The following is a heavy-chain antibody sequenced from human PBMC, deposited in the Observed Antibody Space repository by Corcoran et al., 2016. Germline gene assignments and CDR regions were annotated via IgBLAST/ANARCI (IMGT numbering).Heavy chain of an antibody. CDR3: ARVRFLEWLSYYYYYGMDV. CDR1: GGSFSGYY. Sequence: QLQQWGAGLLKPSETLSLTRAVYGGSFSGYYWSWIRQPPGKGLEWIGEINHSGSTNYNPSLKSRVTISVDTSKNQFSLKRSSVTAADPAVDYCARVRFLEWLSYYYYYGMDVWGQGTTVTVSS. J-gene: IGHJ6*02. V-gene: IGHV4-34*01. D-gene: IGHD3-3*01. CDR2: INHSGST.